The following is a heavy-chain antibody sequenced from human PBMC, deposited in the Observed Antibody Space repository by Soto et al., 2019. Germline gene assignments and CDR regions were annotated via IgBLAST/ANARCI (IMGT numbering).Heavy chain of an antibody. CDR1: GSTFSSYA. J-gene: IGHJ3*01. V-gene: IGHV3-23*01. CDR3: ARELGYCSGGRCYMDGAFDF. CDR2: ISGSGDST. D-gene: IGHD2-15*01. Sequence: EVQLWESGGGLVQPGGSLRLSCAASGSTFSSYAMSWVRQAPGKGLEWVSVISGSGDSTYYADSVKGRFTISRDNSKNTRYXXMNSLRAEDTAVYYCARELGYCSGGRCYMDGAFDFWGQGTMVTVSS.